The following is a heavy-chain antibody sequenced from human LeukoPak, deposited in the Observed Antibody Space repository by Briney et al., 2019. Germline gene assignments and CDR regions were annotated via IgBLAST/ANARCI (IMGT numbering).Heavy chain of an antibody. D-gene: IGHD3-22*01. Sequence: SETLSLTCTVSGGSISSSSYYWGWIRQPPGKGLEWIGSIYYSGSTYYNPSLKSRVTISVDTSKNQFSLKLSSVTAADTAVYYCAREWSWYYYDSSGYYPEYYFDYGGQGTLVTVSS. V-gene: IGHV4-39*02. J-gene: IGHJ4*02. CDR1: GGSISSSSYY. CDR3: AREWSWYYYDSSGYYPEYYFDY. CDR2: IYYSGST.